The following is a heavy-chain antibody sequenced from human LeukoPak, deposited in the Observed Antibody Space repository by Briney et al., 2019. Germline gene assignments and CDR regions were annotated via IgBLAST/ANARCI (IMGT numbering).Heavy chain of an antibody. D-gene: IGHD6-19*01. J-gene: IGHJ3*02. V-gene: IGHV1-18*01. Sequence: GASVKVSCKASGYTFTSYGISWVRQAPGQGLEWMGWISAYNGNTNYAQKLQGRATMTTDTSTSTAYMELRSLRSDDTAVYYCARLIAVAAPGAFDIWGQGTMVTVSS. CDR1: GYTFTSYG. CDR2: ISAYNGNT. CDR3: ARLIAVAAPGAFDI.